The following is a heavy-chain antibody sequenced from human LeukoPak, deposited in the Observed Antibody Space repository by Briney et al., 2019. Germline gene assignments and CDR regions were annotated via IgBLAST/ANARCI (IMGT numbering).Heavy chain of an antibody. CDR1: GGTFSNYA. CDR2: TIPIFGTA. J-gene: IGHJ4*02. Sequence: SVKVSCKASGGTFSNYAISWVRQASGQGLEWIVGTIPIFGTANYAQNFRGRVTITADKSTRTAYMELSSLRSEDTAVYYCARDNDSRDPPHFDYWGQGTLVTVSS. V-gene: IGHV1-69*06. CDR3: ARDNDSRDPPHFDY. D-gene: IGHD3-16*01.